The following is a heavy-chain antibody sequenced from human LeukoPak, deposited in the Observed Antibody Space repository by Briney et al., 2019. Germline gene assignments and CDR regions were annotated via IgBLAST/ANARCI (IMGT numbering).Heavy chain of an antibody. CDR1: GYTFTGYY. J-gene: IGHJ5*02. D-gene: IGHD3-3*01. Sequence: GASVKVSCKASGYTFTGYYMHWVRQAPGQGLEWMGWINPNSGNTGYAQKFQGRVTITRNTSINTAYMELSSLRSDDTAVYYCARRGTIFGRGGWFDPWGQGTLVTVSS. CDR2: INPNSGNT. CDR3: ARRGTIFGRGGWFDP. V-gene: IGHV1-8*03.